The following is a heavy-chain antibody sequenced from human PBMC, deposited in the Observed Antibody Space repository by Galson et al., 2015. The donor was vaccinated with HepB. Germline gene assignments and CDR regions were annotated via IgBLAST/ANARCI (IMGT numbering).Heavy chain of an antibody. V-gene: IGHV3-23*01. CDR1: GFTFSSYA. Sequence: SLRLSCAAPGFTFSSYAMSWVRQAPGKGLEWVSAISGSGGGTYYADSVKGRFSISRDNSKNTLYLQMNSLRAEDTAVYYCAKLIVVVLAAISPSWQDYWGQGTLVTVSS. J-gene: IGHJ4*02. CDR2: ISGSGGGT. CDR3: AKLIVVVLAAISPSWQDY. D-gene: IGHD2-2*02.